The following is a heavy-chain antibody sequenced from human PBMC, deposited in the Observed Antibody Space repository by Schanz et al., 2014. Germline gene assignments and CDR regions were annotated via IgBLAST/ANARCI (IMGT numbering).Heavy chain of an antibody. CDR1: GYTFSDYG. CDR2: IIPILGIA. Sequence: QVQLVQSGAEVKKPGSSVKVSCKTSGYTFSDYGITWVRQAPGQGLEWMGRIIPILGIANYAQKFQGRVTITADRSTSTAYMELSSLRSEDTAVYYCARGYGDSPTDFWGQGTLVTVSS. D-gene: IGHD4-17*01. CDR3: ARGYGDSPTDF. V-gene: IGHV1-69*04. J-gene: IGHJ4*02.